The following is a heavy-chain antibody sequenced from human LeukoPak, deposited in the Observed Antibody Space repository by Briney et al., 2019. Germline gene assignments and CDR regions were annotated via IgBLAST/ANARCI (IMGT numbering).Heavy chain of an antibody. V-gene: IGHV3-23*01. CDR2: ISGSGGST. CDR1: GFTFSSYA. Sequence: GGSLRLSCAASGFTFSSYAMSWVRQAPGKGLEWVSAISGSGGSTYYADSVKGRFTISGDNSKNTLYLQMNSLRAEDTAVYYCAKGDDYYGSGSNDYWGQGTLVTVSS. D-gene: IGHD3-10*01. J-gene: IGHJ4*02. CDR3: AKGDDYYGSGSNDY.